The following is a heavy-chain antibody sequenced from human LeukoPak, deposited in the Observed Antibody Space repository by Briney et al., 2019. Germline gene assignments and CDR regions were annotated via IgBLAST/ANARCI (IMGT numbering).Heavy chain of an antibody. CDR2: INPNTGGT. V-gene: IGHV1-2*02. CDR3: ARFIGDY. J-gene: IGHJ4*02. Sequence: ASVKVSCKASGYTFTSYDMHWVRQAPGQGLEWMGWINPNTGGTNYAQKFQGRVTMTRDTSISTAYMEVSRLTPDDTAIYYCARFIGDYWGQGALVTVSS. CDR1: GYTFTSYD. D-gene: IGHD1-26*01.